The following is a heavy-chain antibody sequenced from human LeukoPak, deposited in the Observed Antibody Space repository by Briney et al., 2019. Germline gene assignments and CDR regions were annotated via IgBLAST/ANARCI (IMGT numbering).Heavy chain of an antibody. V-gene: IGHV1-69*05. J-gene: IGHJ4*02. CDR1: GGTFSSYA. D-gene: IGHD3-3*01. Sequence: SVKVSCKASGGTFSSYAISWVRQAPGQGLEWMGGIIPIFGTANYAQKFQGRVTITTDESTNTAYMELSSLRSEDTAVYYCARGSSSIYDFWSGYNDYWGQGTLVTVSS. CDR3: ARGSSSIYDFWSGYNDY. CDR2: IIPIFGTA.